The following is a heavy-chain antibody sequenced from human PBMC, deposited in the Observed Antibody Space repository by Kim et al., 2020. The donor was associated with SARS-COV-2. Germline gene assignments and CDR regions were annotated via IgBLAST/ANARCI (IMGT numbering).Heavy chain of an antibody. Sequence: ASVNVSCKASGYTFTSYAMHWVRQAPGQRLEWMGWINAGNGNTKYSQKFQGRVTITRDTSASTAYMELSSLRSEDTAVYYCAREDFSGYYFDYWGQGTLVTVSS. CDR2: INAGNGNT. D-gene: IGHD3-22*01. CDR1: GYTFTSYA. CDR3: AREDFSGYYFDY. V-gene: IGHV1-3*01. J-gene: IGHJ4*02.